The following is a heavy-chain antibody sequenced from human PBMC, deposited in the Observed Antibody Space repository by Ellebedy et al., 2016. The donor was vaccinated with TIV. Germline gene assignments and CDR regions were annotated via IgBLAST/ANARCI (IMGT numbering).Heavy chain of an antibody. CDR1: GYTFTSYD. CDR3: ASQRIAAAGTLDY. D-gene: IGHD6-13*01. Sequence: AASVKVSCKASGYTFTSYDIHWVRQAPGQGLEWMGIINPSGGSTSYAQKFQGRVTMTRDTSTSTAYMELSSLRSEDTAVYYCASQRIAAAGTLDYWGQGTLVTVSS. CDR2: INPSGGST. J-gene: IGHJ4*02. V-gene: IGHV1-46*01.